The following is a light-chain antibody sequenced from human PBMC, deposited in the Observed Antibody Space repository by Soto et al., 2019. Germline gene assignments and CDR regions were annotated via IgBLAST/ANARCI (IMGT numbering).Light chain of an antibody. CDR1: QSVSSN. CDR3: QQYNNWPT. J-gene: IGKJ3*01. CDR2: GVS. Sequence: EIVMTQSPATLSVSPGERATLSCRASQSVSSNLAWYQQKPGQAPRLLIYGVSTSATGITARFSGSGSGTEFTLTISSLQSEDFAVYYCQQYNNWPTFGPGTKVDIK. V-gene: IGKV3-15*01.